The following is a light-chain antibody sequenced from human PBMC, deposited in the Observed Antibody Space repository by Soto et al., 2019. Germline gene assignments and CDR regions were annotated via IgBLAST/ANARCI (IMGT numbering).Light chain of an antibody. Sequence: QSALTQPASVSGSPGQSITISCTGTSSDVGGYNYVSWYQQHPGKAPKLMIYDVSNRPSGVSNRFSGSKSGNTASLTISGRQAEDESYYYCSSYTSSSTLEVFGTGTKVTVL. CDR2: DVS. V-gene: IGLV2-14*01. CDR3: SSYTSSSTLEV. J-gene: IGLJ1*01. CDR1: SSDVGGYNY.